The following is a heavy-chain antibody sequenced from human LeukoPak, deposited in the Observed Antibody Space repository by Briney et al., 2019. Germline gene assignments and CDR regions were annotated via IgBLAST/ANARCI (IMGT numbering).Heavy chain of an antibody. CDR2: ISSSSTVI. CDR1: GXSFSSYS. CDR3: AGQVYYGMDV. Sequence: GGSLRLSCAASGXSFSSYSVNWVRQAPGKGLEWVSYISSSSTVIYYVDSVKGRFTISRDNAKNSLYLQMNSLRDEDTAVYFCAGQVYYGMDVWGQGTTVTVSS. J-gene: IGHJ6*02. V-gene: IGHV3-48*02.